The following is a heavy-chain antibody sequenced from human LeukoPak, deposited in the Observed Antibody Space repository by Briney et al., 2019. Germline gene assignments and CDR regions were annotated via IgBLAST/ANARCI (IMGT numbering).Heavy chain of an antibody. J-gene: IGHJ6*02. V-gene: IGHV3-48*04. D-gene: IGHD6-13*01. CDR2: ISATGGTI. CDR1: GFTFSSNG. Sequence: GGSLRLSCAAPGFTFSSNGMNWVRQAPGKGLEWVSYISATGGTIYYADSVKGRFTISRDNAKNSLYLQMNSLRVEDTAVYYCARDGGGIAADGSYYHYGMDVWGQGTTVTVSS. CDR3: ARDGGGIAADGSYYHYGMDV.